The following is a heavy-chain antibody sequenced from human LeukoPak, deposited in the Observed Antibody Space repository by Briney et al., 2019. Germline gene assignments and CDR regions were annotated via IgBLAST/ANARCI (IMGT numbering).Heavy chain of an antibody. V-gene: IGHV4-59*01. CDR1: GGSISSYY. Sequence: SETLSLTCTVSGGSISSYYWSWIRQPPGKGLEWIGYIYYSGSTNYNPSLKSRVTISVDTSKNQFSLKLSSVTAADTAVYYCARVIVVVTTGSNWFDPWGQGTLVTVSS. CDR3: ARVIVVVTTGSNWFDP. D-gene: IGHD3-22*01. CDR2: IYYSGST. J-gene: IGHJ5*02.